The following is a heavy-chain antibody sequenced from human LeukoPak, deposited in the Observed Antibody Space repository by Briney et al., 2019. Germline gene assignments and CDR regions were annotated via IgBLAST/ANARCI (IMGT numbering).Heavy chain of an antibody. CDR1: GYSFTAHY. J-gene: IGHJ6*02. CDR2: INPHSVGS. CDR3: ARQLRCGNDPGREGMDV. Sequence: ASVKVTCKASGYSFTAHYLHWVRQAPGQGPEWMGWINPHSVGSNYAQKFRDRVAMTTDTSISTLYMELSRLTSDDTAVYYCARQLRCGNDPGREGMDVWGHGTTVIVSS. V-gene: IGHV1-2*02. D-gene: IGHD5-24*01.